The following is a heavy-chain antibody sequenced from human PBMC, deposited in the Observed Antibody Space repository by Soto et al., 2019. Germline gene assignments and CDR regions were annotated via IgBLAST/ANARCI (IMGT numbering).Heavy chain of an antibody. V-gene: IGHV1-69*12. CDR1: GGTFSNYP. Sequence: QVQLVQSGAEVKKPGSSVKVSCKASGGTFSNYPISWVRQAPGQGLEWMGGIIPIFGTVNYAQKFQGRVTITADESTRTAYMELSSLRSEDTAVYYCAKGNHRWRQLWYFDLWGGGSLVTVSS. CDR2: IIPIFGTV. CDR3: AKGNHRWRQLWYFDL. D-gene: IGHD5-12*01. J-gene: IGHJ2*01.